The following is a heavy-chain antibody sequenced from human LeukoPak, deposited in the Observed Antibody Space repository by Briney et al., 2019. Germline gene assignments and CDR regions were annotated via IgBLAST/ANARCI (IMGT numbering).Heavy chain of an antibody. V-gene: IGHV3-43D*03. J-gene: IGHJ4*02. CDR1: GFKFNDFA. CDR2: ISWDGDTT. CDR3: AKAGREAGTGHYYFDF. Sequence: QTGGSLRLSCAASGFKFNDFAMHWVRQAPGKSLEWVSFISWDGDTTYYPDSVKGRFTSSRDNIRRSLFLQMNSLRPEDTAFYYCAKAGREAGTGHYYFDFWGQGTLVSVSS. D-gene: IGHD6-19*01.